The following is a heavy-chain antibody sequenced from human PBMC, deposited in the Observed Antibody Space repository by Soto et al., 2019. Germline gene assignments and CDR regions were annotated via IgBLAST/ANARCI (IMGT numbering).Heavy chain of an antibody. CDR3: ARLSYYYDSSGCLDY. J-gene: IGHJ4*02. CDR2: IYYSGST. CDR1: GGSISSSSYY. D-gene: IGHD3-22*01. V-gene: IGHV4-39*01. Sequence: PSETLSLTCTVSGGSISSSSYYWGWIRQPPGKGLEWIGSIYYSGSTYYNPSLKSRVTISVDTSKNQFSLKLSSVTAADTAVYYCARLSYYYDSSGCLDYWGQGTLVTVS.